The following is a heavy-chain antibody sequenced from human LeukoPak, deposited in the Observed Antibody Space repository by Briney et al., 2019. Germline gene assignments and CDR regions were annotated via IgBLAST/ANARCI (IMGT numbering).Heavy chain of an antibody. CDR3: ASEGDGYNFWY. J-gene: IGHJ4*02. CDR2: INSDGSST. CDR1: GFTFSSYW. D-gene: IGHD5-24*01. Sequence: GGSLRLSCAASGFTFSSYWMHWVRQAPGKGLVWVSRINSDGSSTSYADSVKGRFTISRDSAKNTLYLQMNSLRAEDTAVYYCASEGDGYNFWYWGQGTLVTVSS. V-gene: IGHV3-74*01.